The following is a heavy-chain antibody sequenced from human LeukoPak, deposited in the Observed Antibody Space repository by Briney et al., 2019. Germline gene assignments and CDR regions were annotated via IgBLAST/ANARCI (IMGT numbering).Heavy chain of an antibody. CDR1: GYTFTTYD. CDR2: MNPNSGIT. V-gene: IGHV1-8*01. D-gene: IGHD6-19*01. J-gene: IGHJ6*02. Sequence: SVRVSCKASGYTFTTYDINWVRQATGQGLKCMGWMNPNSGITGYAQKFQGRVTMTRNTSISTAYMELSSLRSENTAVYYCARLPPNSSGWYPSYYYYYGMDVWGQGTTVTVSS. CDR3: ARLPPNSSGWYPSYYYYYGMDV.